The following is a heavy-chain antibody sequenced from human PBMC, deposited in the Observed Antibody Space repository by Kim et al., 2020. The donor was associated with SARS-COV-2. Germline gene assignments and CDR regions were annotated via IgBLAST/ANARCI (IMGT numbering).Heavy chain of an antibody. CDR2: T. Sequence: TDCAAPVKGRFTISRDDSKNTLYLQMNSLKTEDTAVYYCTTYAGYSGGWYWGQGTLVTVSS. J-gene: IGHJ4*02. D-gene: IGHD6-19*01. V-gene: IGHV3-15*05. CDR3: TTYAGYSGGWY.